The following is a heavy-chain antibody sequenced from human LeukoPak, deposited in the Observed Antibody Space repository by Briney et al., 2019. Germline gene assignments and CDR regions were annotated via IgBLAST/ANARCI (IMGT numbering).Heavy chain of an antibody. CDR3: ARHHPRNTVDF. V-gene: IGHV4-59*08. Sequence: SETLTLTCTVSGGSISSYYWSWIRQPPGKGLEWIGYIYYSGSTNYNPSLKSRVTISVATSKNQFSLKLSSVTAADTAVYYCARHHPRNTVDFWGQGTLVTVSS. CDR1: GGSISSYY. J-gene: IGHJ4*02. CDR2: IYYSGST. D-gene: IGHD2/OR15-2a*01.